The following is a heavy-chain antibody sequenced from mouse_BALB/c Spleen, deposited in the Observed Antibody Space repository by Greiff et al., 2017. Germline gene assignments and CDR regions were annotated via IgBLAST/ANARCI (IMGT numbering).Heavy chain of an antibody. CDR2: IWGGGST. D-gene: IGHD1-1*01. Sequence: VQLVESGPGLVAPSQSLSITCTVSGFSLSRYSVHWVRQPPGKGLEWLGMIWGGGSTDYNSALKSRLSISKDNSKSQVFLKMNSLQTDDTAMYYCARNLDYGSSTGFAYWGQGTLVTVSA. CDR1: GFSLSRYS. J-gene: IGHJ3*01. CDR3: ARNLDYGSSTGFAY. V-gene: IGHV2-6-4*01.